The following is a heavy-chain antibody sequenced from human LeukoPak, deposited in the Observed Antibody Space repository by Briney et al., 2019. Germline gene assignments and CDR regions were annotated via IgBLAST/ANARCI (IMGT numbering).Heavy chain of an antibody. CDR1: GFTFDDYG. Sequence: GGSLRLSCAASGFTFDDYGMSWVRQAPGKGLEWVSGINWDGGSTGYADSVKGRFTISRDNAKNSLYLQMNSLRAEDTALYYCARGDFWSYFDYWGQGTLVTVSS. D-gene: IGHD3-3*01. J-gene: IGHJ4*02. CDR2: INWDGGST. CDR3: ARGDFWSYFDY. V-gene: IGHV3-20*04.